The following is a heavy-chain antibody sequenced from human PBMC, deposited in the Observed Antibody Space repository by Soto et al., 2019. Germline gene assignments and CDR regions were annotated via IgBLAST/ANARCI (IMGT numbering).Heavy chain of an antibody. Sequence: QVQLVESGGGVVQPGRSLRLSCAASGFTFSSYGMHWVRQAPGKGLEWVAVISYDGSNKYYADSVKGRFTISRDNSKNTLYLQMNSLRAEDMAVYYCAKDRFTVTTAFDIWGQGTMVTVSS. CDR1: GFTFSSYG. D-gene: IGHD4-4*01. CDR3: AKDRFTVTTAFDI. V-gene: IGHV3-30*18. CDR2: ISYDGSNK. J-gene: IGHJ3*02.